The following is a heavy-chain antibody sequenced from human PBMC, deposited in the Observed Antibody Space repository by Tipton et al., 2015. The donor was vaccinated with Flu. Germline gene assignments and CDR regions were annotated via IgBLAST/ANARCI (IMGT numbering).Heavy chain of an antibody. CDR1: GFTFSSYS. V-gene: IGHV3-48*04. Sequence: SLRLSCAASGFTFSSYSMNWVRQAPGKGLEWVSYISSSSSTIYYADSVKGRFTISRDNAKNSLYLQMNSLRAEDTALYYCAKHGRVGAFDIWGQGTMVTVSS. CDR2: ISSSSSTI. D-gene: IGHD3-16*01. J-gene: IGHJ3*02. CDR3: AKHGRVGAFDI.